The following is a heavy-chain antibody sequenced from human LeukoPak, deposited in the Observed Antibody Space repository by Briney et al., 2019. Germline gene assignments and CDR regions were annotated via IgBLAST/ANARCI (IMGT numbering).Heavy chain of an antibody. CDR1: GSTFSAYT. V-gene: IGHV3-23*01. CDR2: TGRTI. Sequence: PGGSLRLSCAVSGSTFSAYTMAWVRQAPGKGLEWVSITGRTILYADSVRGRFIISRDNSKTTLYLQLNSLRVDDTAVYYCAKWALIDASAFDIWGQGTMVTVSS. J-gene: IGHJ3*02. CDR3: AKWALIDASAFDI. D-gene: IGHD2-15*01.